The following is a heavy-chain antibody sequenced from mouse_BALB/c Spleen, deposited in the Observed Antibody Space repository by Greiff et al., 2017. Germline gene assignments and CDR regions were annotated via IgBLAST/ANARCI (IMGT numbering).Heavy chain of an antibody. CDR2: INSNGGST. CDR3: ARDRVYGNYFDY. Sequence: EVKLVESGGGLVQPGGSLKLSCAASGFTFSSYGMSWVRQTPDKRLELVATINSNGGSTYYPDSVKGRFTISRDNAKNTLYLQMSSLKSEDTAMYYCARDRVYGNYFDYWGQGTTLTVSS. J-gene: IGHJ2*01. D-gene: IGHD2-1*01. CDR1: GFTFSSYG. V-gene: IGHV5-6-3*01.